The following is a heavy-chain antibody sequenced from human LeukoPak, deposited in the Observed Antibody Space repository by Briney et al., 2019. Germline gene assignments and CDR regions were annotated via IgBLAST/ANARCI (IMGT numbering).Heavy chain of an antibody. D-gene: IGHD3-22*01. J-gene: IGHJ4*02. CDR3: AKDTGYYYDSSNYLGY. Sequence: GGSLRLSCAASGFTFSSYSMNWVRQAPGKGLEWVSSISSSSSYIYYADSVKGRFTISRDNAKNSLYLQMNSLRAEDTALYYCAKDTGYYYDSSNYLGYWGQGTLVTVSS. V-gene: IGHV3-21*04. CDR1: GFTFSSYS. CDR2: ISSSSSYI.